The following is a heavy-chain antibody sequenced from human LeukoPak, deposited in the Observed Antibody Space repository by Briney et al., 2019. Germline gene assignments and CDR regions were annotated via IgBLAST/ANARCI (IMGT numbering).Heavy chain of an antibody. CDR3: ARATGDTAYYYYYMDV. CDR2: IYHSGST. J-gene: IGHJ6*03. D-gene: IGHD5-18*01. Sequence: SETLSLTCTVSGYSISSGYYWGWIRQPPGKGLEWIGSIYHSGSTYYNPSLKSRVTISVDTSKNQFSLKLSSVTAADTAVYYCARATGDTAYYYYYMDVWGKGTTVTVSS. CDR1: GYSISSGYY. V-gene: IGHV4-38-2*02.